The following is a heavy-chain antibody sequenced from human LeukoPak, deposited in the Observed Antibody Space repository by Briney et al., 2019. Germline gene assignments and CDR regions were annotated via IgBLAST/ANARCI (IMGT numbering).Heavy chain of an antibody. CDR3: ARDGKYYDSSGPPRYY. CDR2: ISAYNGNT. D-gene: IGHD3-22*01. J-gene: IGHJ4*02. V-gene: IGHV1-18*01. CDR1: GYTFTSYG. Sequence: ASVKVSCKASGYTFTSYGISWVRQAPGQGLEWMGWISAYNGNTNYAQKLQGRVTMTTDTSTSTAYMELRSLRSDDTAVYYCARDGKYYDSSGPPRYYWSQGTLVTVSS.